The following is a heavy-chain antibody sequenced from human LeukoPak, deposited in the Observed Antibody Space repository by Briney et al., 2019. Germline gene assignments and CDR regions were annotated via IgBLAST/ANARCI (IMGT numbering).Heavy chain of an antibody. Sequence: PGRSLRLSCAASGFTFSSYAMHWVRQAPGKGLEWVAVISYDGNNKYYGDSVKGRFTISRDNSKNTLYLQMNSLRAEDTAVYYCASNIDDSTGYWGQGTLVTVSS. V-gene: IGHV3-30-3*01. D-gene: IGHD3-3*01. CDR2: ISYDGNNK. CDR3: ASNIDDSTGY. J-gene: IGHJ4*02. CDR1: GFTFSSYA.